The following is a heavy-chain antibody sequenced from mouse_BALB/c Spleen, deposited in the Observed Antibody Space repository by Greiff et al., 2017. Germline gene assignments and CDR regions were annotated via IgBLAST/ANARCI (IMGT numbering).Heavy chain of an antibody. CDR2: INPYNDGT. D-gene: IGHD1-1*01. V-gene: IGHV1-14*01. CDR3: ARFYYYGSSYFYYAMDY. Sequence: VQLQQSGPELVKPGASVKMSCKASGYTFTSYVMHWVKKKPGQGLEWIGYINPYNDGTKYNEKFKGKATLTSDKSSSTAYMELSSLTSEDSAVYYCARFYYYGSSYFYYAMDYWGQGTSVTVSS. J-gene: IGHJ4*01. CDR1: GYTFTSYV.